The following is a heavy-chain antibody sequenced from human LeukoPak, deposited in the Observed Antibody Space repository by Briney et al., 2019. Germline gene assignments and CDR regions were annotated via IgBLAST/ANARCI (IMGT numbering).Heavy chain of an antibody. D-gene: IGHD6-13*01. Sequence: GGSLRLSCAASGFTFSSYIMNWVRQAPGKGLEWVSSITATSSYIYYADSVRGRFTISRDNAKNSLYLQMNSLRAEDTAVYYCARPAAAIPPYWGQGTLVTVSS. CDR3: ARPAAAIPPY. J-gene: IGHJ4*02. CDR2: ITATSSYI. CDR1: GFTFSSYI. V-gene: IGHV3-21*01.